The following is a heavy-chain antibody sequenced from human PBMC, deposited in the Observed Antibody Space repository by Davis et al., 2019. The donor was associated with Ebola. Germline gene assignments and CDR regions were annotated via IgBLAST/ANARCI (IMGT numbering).Heavy chain of an antibody. V-gene: IGHV4-34*01. J-gene: IGHJ4*02. CDR2: INHSGST. D-gene: IGHD5-18*01. CDR3: ARGRGYSYGLGY. CDR1: GGSFSGYY. Sequence: MPSETLSLTCAVYGGSFSGYYWSWIRQPPGKGLEWIGEINHSGSTNYNPSLKSRVTISVDTSKNQFSLKLSSVTAADTAVYYCARGRGYSYGLGYWGQGTLVTVSS.